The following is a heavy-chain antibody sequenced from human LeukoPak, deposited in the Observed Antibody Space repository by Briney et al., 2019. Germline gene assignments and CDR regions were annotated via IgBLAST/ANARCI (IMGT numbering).Heavy chain of an antibody. CDR2: ITSGGGT. J-gene: IGHJ4*02. CDR3: AKSVGSGSYYNNDC. Sequence: PGGSLRLSCAASGFTFSSYAMTWVRQAPGQGLEWVSGITSGGGTYYADSVKGRFTISRDNSKNPLYVQMNCLRAEDTAVYYCAKSVGSGSYYNNDCWGQGTLVTVSS. V-gene: IGHV3-23*01. D-gene: IGHD3-10*01. CDR1: GFTFSSYA.